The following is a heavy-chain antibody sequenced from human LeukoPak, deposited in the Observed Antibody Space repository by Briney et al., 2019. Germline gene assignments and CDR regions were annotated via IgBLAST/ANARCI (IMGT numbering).Heavy chain of an antibody. V-gene: IGHV3-30*04. CDR3: AKDRGGGYCSGGSCYYIDY. D-gene: IGHD2-15*01. Sequence: GGSLRLSCAASGFTFSSYAMHWVRQAPGKGLEWVAVISYDGSNKYYADSVKGRFTISRDNSKNTLYLQMNSLRAEDTAVYYCAKDRGGGYCSGGSCYYIDYWGQGTLVTVSS. CDR2: ISYDGSNK. CDR1: GFTFSSYA. J-gene: IGHJ4*02.